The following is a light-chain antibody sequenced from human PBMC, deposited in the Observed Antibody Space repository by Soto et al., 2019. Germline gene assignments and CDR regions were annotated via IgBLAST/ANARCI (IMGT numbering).Light chain of an antibody. V-gene: IGKV1-5*03. CDR2: KAS. Sequence: DIQMTQSPSSVSASVGDRVAITCRASQGIRTWLAWYQQKPGKAPKVLIYKASTLKSGVPSRFSGSGSGTEFTLTISSLQPDDFATYYCQHYNSYSEAFGQGTKVDIK. J-gene: IGKJ1*01. CDR3: QHYNSYSEA. CDR1: QGIRTW.